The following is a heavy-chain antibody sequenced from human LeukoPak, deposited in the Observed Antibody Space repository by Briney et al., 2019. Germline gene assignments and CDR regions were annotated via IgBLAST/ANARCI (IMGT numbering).Heavy chain of an antibody. CDR2: INQDASEK. J-gene: IGHJ3*01. CDR3: TTYSAFDV. V-gene: IGHV3-7*05. CDR1: GFTFSSYW. D-gene: IGHD4-17*01. Sequence: GGSLRLSCASSGFTFSSYWMKWIRQAPGKGLEWVASINQDASEKHVVDSVKGRFTISRDNAKNSVFLQMNSLRVEDTAVYYCTTYSAFDVWGQGTMVTVSS.